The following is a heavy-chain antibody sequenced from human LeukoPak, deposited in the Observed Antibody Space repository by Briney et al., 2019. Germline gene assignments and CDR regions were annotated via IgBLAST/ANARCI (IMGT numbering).Heavy chain of an antibody. CDR1: GYTFTGYY. D-gene: IGHD1-26*01. J-gene: IGHJ4*02. CDR3: ARRGGSYYYFDY. V-gene: IGHV1-2*06. CDR2: INPNSGGT. Sequence: ASVKVSCKASGYTFTGYYMHWVRQAPGQGLEWMGRINPNSGGTNYAQKFQGRVPMTRDTSISTAYMELSRLRSDDTAVYYCARRGGSYYYFDYWGQGTLVTVSS.